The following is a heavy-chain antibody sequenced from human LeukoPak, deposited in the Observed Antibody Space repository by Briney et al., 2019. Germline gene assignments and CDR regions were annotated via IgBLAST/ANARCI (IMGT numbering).Heavy chain of an antibody. J-gene: IGHJ4*02. D-gene: IGHD3-9*01. V-gene: IGHV1-8*02. CDR3: ARSNVLRYFDWLLSVAKRRYYFDY. Sequence: GASVKVSCKASGYTFTGYFIHWVRQATGQGLEWMGWMNPNSGNTGYAQKFQGRVTMTRNTSISTAYMELSSLRPEDTAVYYCARSNVLRYFDWLLSVAKRRYYFDYWGQGTLVTVSS. CDR1: GYTFTGYF. CDR2: MNPNSGNT.